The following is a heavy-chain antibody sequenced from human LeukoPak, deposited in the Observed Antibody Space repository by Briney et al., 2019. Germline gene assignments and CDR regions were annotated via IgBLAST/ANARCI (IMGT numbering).Heavy chain of an antibody. D-gene: IGHD4-11*01. V-gene: IGHV4-31*03. CDR1: GGSISSGGYY. J-gene: IGHJ4*02. CDR3: ARSVPDYTRFDY. CDR2: IYYSGST. Sequence: SQTLSLTCTVSGGSISSGGYYWSWIRQHPGKGLEWIGYIYYSGSTYYNPSLKSRVTISVDTSKNQFSLKLSSVTAADTAVYYCARSVPDYTRFDYWGQGALVTVSP.